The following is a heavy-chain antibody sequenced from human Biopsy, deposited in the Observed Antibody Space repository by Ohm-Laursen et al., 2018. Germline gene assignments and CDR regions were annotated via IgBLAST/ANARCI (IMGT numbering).Heavy chain of an antibody. Sequence: SLRLSCAASGFTFSSYGMHWVRQAPGKGLEWVAAIWYDGSNKNYADSVKGRFTISRDNSKNTLYLQMNSLRGEDTAVYYCAKCMTGGSNYYFHHCGQGTLVSVSS. D-gene: IGHD2-8*01. J-gene: IGHJ4*02. CDR1: GFTFSSYG. CDR3: AKCMTGGSNYYFHH. CDR2: IWYDGSNK. V-gene: IGHV3-33*06.